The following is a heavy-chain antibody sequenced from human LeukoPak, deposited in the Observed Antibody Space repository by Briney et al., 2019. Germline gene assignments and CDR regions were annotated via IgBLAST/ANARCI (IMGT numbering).Heavy chain of an antibody. CDR1: GGSISRDY. J-gene: IGHJ3*02. V-gene: IGHV4-59*01. CDR3: ARVESGYYDSFDI. Sequence: SETLSLTCTVSGGSISRDYWSWIRQPPGKGLEWIGYIYYTGSTNYNPSLKSRVTISVDTSKNQFSLKLSSVTAADTAVYYCARVESGYYDSFDIWGQGTMVIVSS. CDR2: IYYTGST. D-gene: IGHD3-22*01.